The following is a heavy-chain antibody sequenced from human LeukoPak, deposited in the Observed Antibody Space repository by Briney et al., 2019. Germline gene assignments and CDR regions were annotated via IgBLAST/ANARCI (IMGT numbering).Heavy chain of an antibody. CDR3: ARVPTVTFFDY. CDR1: GGSISSSSYY. J-gene: IGHJ4*02. D-gene: IGHD4-17*01. CDR2: IYYSGST. Sequence: SETLSLTCTVSGGSISSSSYYWGWIRQPPGKGLEWIGSIYYSGSTYYNPSLKSRVTISVDTSKNRFSLKLSSVTAADTAVYYCARVPTVTFFDYWGQGTLVTVSS. V-gene: IGHV4-39*01.